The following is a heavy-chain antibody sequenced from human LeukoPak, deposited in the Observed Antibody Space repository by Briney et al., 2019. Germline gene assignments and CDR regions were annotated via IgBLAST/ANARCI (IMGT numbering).Heavy chain of an antibody. CDR1: GYSFFGYW. V-gene: IGHV5-51*01. J-gene: IGHJ5*02. Sequence: GESLKISCKGSGYSFFGYWIGWVRQMPDKGLEWMGIIYPDDSETRYSPAFQGQVTVSADKSISTAYQQWSSLKASDTAMYYCARFSGTSLAKNWFDPWGQGTLVTVSS. D-gene: IGHD1-7*01. CDR2: IYPDDSET. CDR3: ARFSGTSLAKNWFDP.